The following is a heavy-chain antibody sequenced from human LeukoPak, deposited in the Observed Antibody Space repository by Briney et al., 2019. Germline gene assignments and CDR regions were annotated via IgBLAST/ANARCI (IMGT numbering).Heavy chain of an antibody. CDR2: IYYSGST. V-gene: IGHV4-31*03. CDR3: ARSVAAAHGIWFDP. J-gene: IGHJ5*02. Sequence: SETLSLTCTVSGGSISSGGHYWSWIRQHPGKGLEWIGYIYYSGSTYYNPSLKSRVTISVDTSKNQFSLKLSSVTAADTAVYYCARSVAAAHGIWFDPWGQGTLVTVSS. D-gene: IGHD6-13*01. CDR1: GGSISSGGHY.